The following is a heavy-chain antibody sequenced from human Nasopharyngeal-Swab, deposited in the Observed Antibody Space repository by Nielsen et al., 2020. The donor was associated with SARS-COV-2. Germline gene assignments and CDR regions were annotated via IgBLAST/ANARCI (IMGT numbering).Heavy chain of an antibody. D-gene: IGHD6-13*01. V-gene: IGHV3-7*04. CDR2: IKQDGSEK. J-gene: IGHJ4*02. CDR1: GFTFSSYW. Sequence: GESLKISCAASGFTFSSYWMSWVRQAPGKGLEWVANIKQDGSEKYYVDSVKGRFTISRDNAKNSLYLQMNSLRAEDTAVYYCARDRVKLIAAAATYFDYWGQGTLVTVSS. CDR3: ARDRVKLIAAAATYFDY.